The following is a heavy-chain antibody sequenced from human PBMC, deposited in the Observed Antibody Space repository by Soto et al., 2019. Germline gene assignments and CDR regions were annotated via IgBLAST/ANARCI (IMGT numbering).Heavy chain of an antibody. V-gene: IGHV4-59*08. D-gene: IGHD3-10*01. J-gene: IGHJ6*03. CDR3: ARHNMVRGVIANYYYYYMDV. Sequence: PSETLSLTCPVSVGSISSYYWSWIRQPPGKGLEWIGYIYYSGSTNYNPSLKSRVTISVDTSKNQFSLKLSSVTAADTAVYYCARHNMVRGVIANYYYYYMDVWGKGTTVTVSS. CDR1: VGSISSYY. CDR2: IYYSGST.